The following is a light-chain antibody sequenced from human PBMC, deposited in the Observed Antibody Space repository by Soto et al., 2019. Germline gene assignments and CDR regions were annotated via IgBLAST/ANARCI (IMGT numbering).Light chain of an antibody. V-gene: IGKV1-5*01. CDR1: QSISSY. CDR3: QHYKMYSPWT. J-gene: IGKJ1*01. CDR2: DVS. Sequence: DIQITQSPSSLSASVGDRVTITCRASQSISSYLNWYQQKPGKAPKLLIYDVSSLQSGVPSRFSGSGSGTEFTLTISSLQPDDFATYYCQHYKMYSPWTFGQGTKVDI.